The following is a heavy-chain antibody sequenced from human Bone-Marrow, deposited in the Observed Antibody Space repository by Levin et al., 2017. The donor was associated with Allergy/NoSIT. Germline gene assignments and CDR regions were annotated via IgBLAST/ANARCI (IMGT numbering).Heavy chain of an antibody. D-gene: IGHD2-15*01. J-gene: IGHJ6*02. Sequence: GGSLRLSCAASGFTFSTYNMNWVRQAPGKGLEWVSYISSSGSAIYYADSVKGRFAISRDNAKNSLYLQMNSLRDEDTAVYYCASLTSPDIAAPLQAPSVCCGRRRRSVDHFAMDVWGQGTTVTVSS. CDR3: ASLTSPDIAAPLQAPSVCCGRRRRSVDHFAMDV. CDR1: GFTFSTYN. CDR2: ISSSGSAI. V-gene: IGHV3-48*02.